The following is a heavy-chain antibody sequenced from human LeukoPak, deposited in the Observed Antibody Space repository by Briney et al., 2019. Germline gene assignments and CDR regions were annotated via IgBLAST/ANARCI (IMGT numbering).Heavy chain of an antibody. Sequence: GGSLRLSCAASGFTFTDYAMHWVRQAPDKGLEWGAVISYEGSRKYYADSVKGRFSISRDDSKNMLYLQMDSLRAEDTARYYCANYKGGNRYYYGMDVWGQGTTVTVSS. CDR3: ANYKGGNRYYYGMDV. J-gene: IGHJ6*02. CDR2: ISYEGSRK. CDR1: GFTFTDYA. D-gene: IGHD5-18*01. V-gene: IGHV3-30*04.